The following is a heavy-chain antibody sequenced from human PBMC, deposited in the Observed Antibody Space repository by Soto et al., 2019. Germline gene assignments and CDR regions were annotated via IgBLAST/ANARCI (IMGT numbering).Heavy chain of an antibody. J-gene: IGHJ5*02. Sequence: EVQLVESGGGLVQPGGSLRLSCEASGFSFSSYEMNWVRQAPGKGLEWVSYISTGGGAIHYADSVKGRFTVSRDNAKGSLYLQINSLRAEDTALYYCARDIGGGNWFDPWGQGTLVTVSS. CDR2: ISTGGGAI. CDR1: GFSFSSYE. CDR3: ARDIGGGNWFDP. D-gene: IGHD1-26*01. V-gene: IGHV3-48*03.